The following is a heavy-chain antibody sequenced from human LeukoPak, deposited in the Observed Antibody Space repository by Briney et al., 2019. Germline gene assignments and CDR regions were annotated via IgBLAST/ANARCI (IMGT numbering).Heavy chain of an antibody. J-gene: IGHJ4*02. D-gene: IGHD3-10*01. CDR1: GFTFSNAW. V-gene: IGHV3-15*01. Sequence: PGGSLRLSCAASGFTFSNAWMSWVRQAPGKGLEWVGRIKSKTDGGTTDYAAPVKGRFTTSRDDSKNTLYLQMNSLKTEDTAVYYCTGSFGELTFFDYWGLGTLVTVSS. CDR2: IKSKTDGGTT. CDR3: TGSFGELTFFDY.